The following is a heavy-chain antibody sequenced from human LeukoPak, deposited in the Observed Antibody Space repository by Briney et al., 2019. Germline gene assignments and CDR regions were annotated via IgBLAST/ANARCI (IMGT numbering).Heavy chain of an antibody. CDR3: ARETSGDCSSTSCYDLY. Sequence: PSETLSLTCTVSGGSISSSSYYWGWIRQPPGKGLKWIGSIYYSGSTYYNPSLKSRVTISVDKSKNQFSLKLSSVTAADTAVYYCARETSGDCSSTSCYDLYWGQGTLVTVSS. CDR1: GGSISSSSYY. D-gene: IGHD2-2*01. J-gene: IGHJ4*02. CDR2: IYYSGST. V-gene: IGHV4-39*07.